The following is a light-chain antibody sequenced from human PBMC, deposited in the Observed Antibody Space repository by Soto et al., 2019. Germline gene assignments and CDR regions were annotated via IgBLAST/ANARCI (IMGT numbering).Light chain of an antibody. Sequence: QSVLTQPASVSGSPGQSITISCTGTSSEVGSYNLVSWYQQHPGKAPKLMNYEGSKRPSGVSNRFSGSKSGNTASLTISGLQAEDEADYYCFSYAGSSTYVFGTGTKVTVL. V-gene: IGLV2-23*01. J-gene: IGLJ1*01. CDR3: FSYAGSSTYV. CDR2: EGS. CDR1: SSEVGSYNL.